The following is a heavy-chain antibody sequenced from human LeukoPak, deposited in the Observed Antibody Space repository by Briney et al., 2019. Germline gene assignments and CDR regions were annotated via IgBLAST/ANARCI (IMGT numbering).Heavy chain of an antibody. CDR3: ARTGSTVTMLYPFDH. J-gene: IGHJ4*02. Sequence: SETLSLTCTVSGGSTTGFYWSWIRQPPGKGLEWIGYIYYTGTTNYKPSLKSRVTIAIDTSKKQISLRLRSVTAADTAVYYCARTGSTVTMLYPFDHWGQGTLVTVSS. CDR1: GGSTTGFY. V-gene: IGHV4-59*01. CDR2: IYYTGTT. D-gene: IGHD4-17*01.